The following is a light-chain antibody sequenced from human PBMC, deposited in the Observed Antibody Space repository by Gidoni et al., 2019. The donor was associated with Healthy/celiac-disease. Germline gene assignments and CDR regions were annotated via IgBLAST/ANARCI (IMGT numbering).Light chain of an antibody. CDR1: QSVLYSSNNKNY. J-gene: IGKJ1*01. Sequence: DIVMTQSPDSLAVSLGERATINCKSSQSVLYSSNNKNYLAWYQQEPGQPPKLLNYWASTRESGVPDRFSGSGSGTDFTLTISSLQSEDVAIYYCQQYYSAPLSFGQGTKVEIK. CDR3: QQYYSAPLS. V-gene: IGKV4-1*01. CDR2: WAS.